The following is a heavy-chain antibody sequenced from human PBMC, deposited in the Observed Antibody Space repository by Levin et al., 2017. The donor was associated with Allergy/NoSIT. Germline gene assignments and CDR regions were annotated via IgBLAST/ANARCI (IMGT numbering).Heavy chain of an antibody. D-gene: IGHD2-2*01. CDR1: GGSMSHYY. J-gene: IGHJ6*02. CDR2: ISEIGRT. Sequence: SETLSLTCAVSGGSMSHYYWTWIRQSPGKGLEYIGYISEIGRTNYNPSLKSRVSISIDTSKKQLSLKLTSVTAADTAVYYCGRDQLAYGMDVWGQGTTVIVSS. CDR3: GRDQLAYGMDV. V-gene: IGHV4-59*01.